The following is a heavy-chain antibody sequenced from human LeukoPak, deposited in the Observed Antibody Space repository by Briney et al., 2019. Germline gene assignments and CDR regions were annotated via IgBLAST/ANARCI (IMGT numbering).Heavy chain of an antibody. D-gene: IGHD2-2*01. J-gene: IGHJ4*02. Sequence: PSETLSLTCTVSGGSISSYYWSWIRQPPGKGLEWIGYIYYSGSTNYNPSLKSRVTISVDTSKNQFSLKLSSVTAADTAVYYCARGLDYCSSTSCLFIDYWGQGTLVTVSS. CDR1: GGSISSYY. CDR2: IYYSGST. CDR3: ARGLDYCSSTSCLFIDY. V-gene: IGHV4-59*01.